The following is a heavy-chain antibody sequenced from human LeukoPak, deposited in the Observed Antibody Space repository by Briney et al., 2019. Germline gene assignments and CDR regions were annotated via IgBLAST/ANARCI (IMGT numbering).Heavy chain of an antibody. Sequence: ASVKVSCKASRYTFTNYAIDWVRQAPGRRFEWMGWINAGNGHTKYSHKFQDRITITSDTSATTAYMELSSLRSEDMALYYCARGRGPPNTNRDFYYYYYMDVWGTGTAVTVSS. V-gene: IGHV1-3*03. CDR3: ARGRGPPNTNRDFYYYYYMDV. J-gene: IGHJ6*03. CDR1: RYTFTNYA. D-gene: IGHD3-10*01. CDR2: INAGNGHT.